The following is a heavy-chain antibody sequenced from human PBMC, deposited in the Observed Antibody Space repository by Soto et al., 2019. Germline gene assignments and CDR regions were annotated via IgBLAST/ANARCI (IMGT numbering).Heavy chain of an antibody. CDR1: GYTFTDYY. J-gene: IGHJ6*02. CDR3: ARERITGTTHGDTYFYGLDV. D-gene: IGHD1-7*01. Sequence: QVQLVQSGAEVEKPGVSVKVSCKASGYTFTDYYIHWVRQAPGQGLEWMGWINPHSGSTNYAQKFQGRVTMTIDTSISTAYMEQSRLRSDDTAVYYCARERITGTTHGDTYFYGLDVWGQGPTVTVSS. CDR2: INPHSGST. V-gene: IGHV1-2*02.